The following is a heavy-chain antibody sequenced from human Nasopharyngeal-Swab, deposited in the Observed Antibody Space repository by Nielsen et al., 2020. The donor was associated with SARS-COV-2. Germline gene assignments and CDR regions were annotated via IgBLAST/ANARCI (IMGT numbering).Heavy chain of an antibody. Sequence: SGPTLVKPTHTLTPTCTFSGFSLSTSGVGVGWIRQPPGKALEWLALTYWDDDKRYSPSLKSRLTITKDTSKNQVVLTMTNMDPVDTATYYCAHSGIGYYYYGMDVWGQGTTVTVSS. CDR3: AHSGIGYYYYGMDV. D-gene: IGHD1-26*01. J-gene: IGHJ6*02. V-gene: IGHV2-5*02. CDR2: TYWDDDK. CDR1: GFSLSTSGVG.